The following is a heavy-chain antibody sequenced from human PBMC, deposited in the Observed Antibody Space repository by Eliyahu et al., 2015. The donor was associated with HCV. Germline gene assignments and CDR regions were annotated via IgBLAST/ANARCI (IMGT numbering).Heavy chain of an antibody. D-gene: IGHD2-8*01. CDR3: ARGTKDIVLMVYASRRWWFDP. J-gene: IGHJ5*02. CDR2: INPSGGST. CDR1: GYTFTSYY. Sequence: QVQLVQSGAEVKKPGASVKVSCKASGYTFTSYYMHWVRQAPGQGLEWMGIINPSGGSTSYAQKFQGRVTMTRDTSTSTVYMELSSLRSEDTAVYYCARGTKDIVLMVYASRRWWFDPWGQGTLVTVSS. V-gene: IGHV1-46*01.